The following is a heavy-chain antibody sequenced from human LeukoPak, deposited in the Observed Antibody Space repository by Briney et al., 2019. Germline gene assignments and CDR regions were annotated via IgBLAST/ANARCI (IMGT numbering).Heavy chain of an antibody. Sequence: GASVKVSCKASGYTFTNYYMHWVRQAPGQGLEWMGTIIPILGIANYAQKFQGRVTITTDESTSTAYMELSSLRSEDTAVYYCARDHYYDSSGYYSLWGRGTLVTVSS. D-gene: IGHD3-22*01. CDR1: GYTFTNYY. CDR2: IIPILGIA. V-gene: IGHV1-69*04. CDR3: ARDHYYDSSGYYSL. J-gene: IGHJ2*01.